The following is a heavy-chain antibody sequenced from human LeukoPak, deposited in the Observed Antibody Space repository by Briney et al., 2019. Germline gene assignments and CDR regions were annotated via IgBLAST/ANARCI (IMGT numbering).Heavy chain of an antibody. CDR1: GLTVINNY. CDR3: MTAAGYNFGQY. V-gene: IGHV3-53*01. Sequence: GGSLRLSCAASGLTVINNYMNWVRQAPGKGLEWVSALYIGGNTYYADSVRGRFTISRDNSKNTLYLQMNSLRAEDTAIYYCMTAAGYNFGQYWGQGTLVTVSS. J-gene: IGHJ4*02. D-gene: IGHD5-18*01. CDR2: LYIGGNT.